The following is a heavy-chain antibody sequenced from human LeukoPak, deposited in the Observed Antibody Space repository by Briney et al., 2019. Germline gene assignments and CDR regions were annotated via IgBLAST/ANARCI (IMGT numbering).Heavy chain of an antibody. CDR1: GFSFTRYW. D-gene: IGHD2-21*01. CDR3: VRSVWDY. J-gene: IGHJ4*02. Sequence: GGSLRLSCAASGFSFTRYWMTWVRQAPGKGLEWVSVIYSDGNTYYADSVKGRFTISRDNSKNTVYLQMNSLRAEDTAVYYCVRSVWDYWGQGTLVTVSS. CDR2: IYSDGNT. V-gene: IGHV3-66*01.